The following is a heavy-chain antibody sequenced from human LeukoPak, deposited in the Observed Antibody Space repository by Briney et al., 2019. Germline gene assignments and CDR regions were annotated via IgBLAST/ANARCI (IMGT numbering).Heavy chain of an antibody. J-gene: IGHJ6*03. CDR2: IIPIFGTA. Sequence: ASVKVSCKASGGTFNSYAITWVRQAPGQGLEWMGGIIPIFGTANYAQKFQDRVTITADESTSTAYMELRSLRSDDTAVYYCARGAGITMVRGVLNYMDVWGKGTTVTVSS. V-gene: IGHV1-69*13. D-gene: IGHD3-10*01. CDR3: ARGAGITMVRGVLNYMDV. CDR1: GGTFNSYA.